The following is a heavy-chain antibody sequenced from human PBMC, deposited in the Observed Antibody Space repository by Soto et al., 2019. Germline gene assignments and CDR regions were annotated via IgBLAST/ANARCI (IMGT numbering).Heavy chain of an antibody. V-gene: IGHV4-39*01. CDR2: IYYSGST. D-gene: IGHD2-2*01. CDR3: ARLGCSSTTCYVWDNWFDP. Sequence: PSETLSLTCTVSGGSISSSSYYWGWIRQPPGKGLEWIGSIYYSGSTYYNPSLKSRVTISVDTSKNQFSLKLSSVTAADTAVYYCARLGCSSTTCYVWDNWFDPWGQGTLVTVSS. CDR1: GGSISSSSYY. J-gene: IGHJ5*02.